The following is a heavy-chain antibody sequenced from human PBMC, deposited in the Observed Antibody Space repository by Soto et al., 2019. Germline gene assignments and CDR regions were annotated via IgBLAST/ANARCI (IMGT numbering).Heavy chain of an antibody. Sequence: ASVEVSCKASGYTFTSYGISWVRQAPGQGLEWMGWISAYNGNTNYAQKLQGRVTMTTDTSTSTAYMELRSLRSDDTAVYYCARALHYDFWSRYFPGYYYYGMDVLGQLTTVIFSS. CDR3: ARALHYDFWSRYFPGYYYYGMDV. J-gene: IGHJ6*01. V-gene: IGHV1-18*01. D-gene: IGHD3-3*01. CDR2: ISAYNGNT. CDR1: GYTFTSYG.